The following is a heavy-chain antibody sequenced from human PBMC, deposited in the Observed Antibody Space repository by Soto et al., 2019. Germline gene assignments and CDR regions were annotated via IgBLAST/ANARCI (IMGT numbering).Heavy chain of an antibody. CDR2: IYYDGSNR. J-gene: IGHJ4*01. D-gene: IGHD2-8*01. V-gene: IGHV3-33*01. CDR3: ARAFCTNGVCYSFFDS. CDR1: GFTFGTYA. Sequence: GGSLRLSCAASGFTFGTYAMHWVRQAPGKGLEWVAVIYYDGSNRYYGDAVKGRFTISRDNSKSTLYLQMSSLRAEDTAVYYCARAFCTNGVCYSFFDSGGHGTLVTVSS.